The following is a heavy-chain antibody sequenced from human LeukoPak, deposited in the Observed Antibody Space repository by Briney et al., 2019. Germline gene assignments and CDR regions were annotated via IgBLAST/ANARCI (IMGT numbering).Heavy chain of an antibody. V-gene: IGHV4-59*01. Sequence: SETLSLTCTVSGGSISSYYWSWIRQPPGKRLEWIGYIYYSGSTNYNPSLKSRVTISVDTSKNQFSLKLSSVTAADTAVYYCARGGIFGVVQPIDYWGQGTLVTVSS. CDR3: ARGGIFGVVQPIDY. J-gene: IGHJ4*02. D-gene: IGHD3-3*01. CDR1: GGSISSYY. CDR2: IYYSGST.